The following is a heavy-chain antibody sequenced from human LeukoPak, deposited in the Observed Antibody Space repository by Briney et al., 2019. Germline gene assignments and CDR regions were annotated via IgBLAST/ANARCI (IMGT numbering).Heavy chain of an antibody. D-gene: IGHD1/OR15-1a*01. V-gene: IGHV4-59*11. J-gene: IGHJ4*02. Sequence: SGTLSLTCTVSGGSISSHYWSWIRQPPGKGLEWIGYIYYSGSTNYNPSLKSRVTISVDTSKNQFSLKLSSVTAADTAVYYCARERTTYFDYWGQGTLVTVSS. CDR1: GGSISSHY. CDR2: IYYSGST. CDR3: ARERTTYFDY.